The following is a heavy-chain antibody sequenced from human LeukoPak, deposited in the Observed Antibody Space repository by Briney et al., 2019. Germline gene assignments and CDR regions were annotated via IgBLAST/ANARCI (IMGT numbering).Heavy chain of an antibody. CDR2: IRFDRNNI. D-gene: IGHD6-13*01. J-gene: IGHJ6*03. CDR1: GFMFTSYA. Sequence: GGSLRLSCGASGFMFTSYAVHGVREATGEGREWVAFIRFDRNNIYYGDSVKGRFTISRDNSKNTVYLQMNRLRAEDTAVYYCAKAGYSSSWYVDYYYYYMDVWGKGTTVTVSS. V-gene: IGHV3-30*02. CDR3: AKAGYSSSWYVDYYYYYMDV.